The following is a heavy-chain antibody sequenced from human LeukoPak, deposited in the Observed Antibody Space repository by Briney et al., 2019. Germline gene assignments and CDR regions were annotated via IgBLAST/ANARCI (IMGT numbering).Heavy chain of an antibody. Sequence: GSLRLSCAASGFTFSSYWMHWVRQAPGKGLVWVSRINSDGSSTSYADSVKGRFTISRDNAKNTLYLQMNSLRAEDTAVYYCAREGGYYDSSGYYRDAFDIWGQGTMVTVSS. J-gene: IGHJ3*02. CDR2: INSDGSST. CDR1: GFTFSSYW. D-gene: IGHD3-22*01. V-gene: IGHV3-74*01. CDR3: AREGGYYDSSGYYRDAFDI.